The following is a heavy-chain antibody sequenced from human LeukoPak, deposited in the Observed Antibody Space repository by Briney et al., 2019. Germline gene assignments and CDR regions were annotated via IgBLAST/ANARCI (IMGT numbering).Heavy chain of an antibody. D-gene: IGHD3-22*01. Sequence: GGSLRLSCEASGFTFSHYWMHWVRQAPGKGLVWVSRTNTDGSSTSYVGSVKGRFTISRDNANNTMYLQMNSLRAEDTAMYYCVPTDSSGLDWGQGTLVTVSS. V-gene: IGHV3-74*01. J-gene: IGHJ4*02. CDR2: TNTDGSST. CDR1: GFTFSHYW. CDR3: VPTDSSGLD.